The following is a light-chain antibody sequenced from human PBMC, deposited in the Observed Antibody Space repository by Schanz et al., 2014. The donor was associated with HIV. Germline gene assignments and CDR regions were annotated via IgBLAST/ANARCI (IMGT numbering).Light chain of an antibody. Sequence: EIVLTQSPGTLSLSPGERATLSCGASQRLSSSYLAWYQQKRDQPPRLLIYGASSRATGIPDRFSGSGSGTDFTLTISSLQSEDFAVYYCQQYNDWPPITFGQGTRLEIK. CDR1: QRLSSSY. V-gene: IGKV3-20*01. CDR3: QQYNDWPPIT. CDR2: GAS. J-gene: IGKJ5*01.